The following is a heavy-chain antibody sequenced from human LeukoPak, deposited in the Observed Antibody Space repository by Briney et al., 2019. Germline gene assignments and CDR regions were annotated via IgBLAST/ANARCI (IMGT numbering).Heavy chain of an antibody. V-gene: IGHV1-18*01. J-gene: IGHJ3*02. D-gene: IGHD3-9*01. CDR3: ARDLSYYDILTGLNRNNDAFDI. CDR1: GYTFTSYG. CDR2: ISAYNGNT. Sequence: VASVTVSCKASGYTFTSYGISWVRQAPGQGLEWMGWISAYNGNTNYAQKLQGRVTMTTDTSTSTAYMELSSLRSEDTAVYYCARDLSYYDILTGLNRNNDAFDIWGQGTMVTVSS.